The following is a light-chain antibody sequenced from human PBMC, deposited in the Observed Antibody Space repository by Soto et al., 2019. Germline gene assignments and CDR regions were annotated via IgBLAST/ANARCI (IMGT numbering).Light chain of an antibody. V-gene: IGKV1-27*01. Sequence: DVHMTQSPSSLSASVGYRFTITCRASQGIGDYLAWYQQNPGKVPKVLIYAASTLQSGVPSRLSGSESGTEFTLTISGPQPDDFATYYCQQYNSWWTFGQGTKVDIK. CDR3: QQYNSWWT. J-gene: IGKJ1*01. CDR2: AAS. CDR1: QGIGDY.